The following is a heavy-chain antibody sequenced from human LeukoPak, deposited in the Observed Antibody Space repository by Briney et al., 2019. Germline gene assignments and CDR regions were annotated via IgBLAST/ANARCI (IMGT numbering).Heavy chain of an antibody. CDR1: GYSFTSYG. V-gene: IGHV1-18*01. Sequence: GASVKVSCKASGYSFTSYGISWVRQAPGQGLEWMGWISTYNGNTNYAQKLQDRVIMTTDTSTSTAYMELRSLRSDDTAVYYCAKDLTVTTIPELDYWGQGTLVTVSS. CDR2: ISTYNGNT. D-gene: IGHD4-17*01. J-gene: IGHJ4*02. CDR3: AKDLTVTTIPELDY.